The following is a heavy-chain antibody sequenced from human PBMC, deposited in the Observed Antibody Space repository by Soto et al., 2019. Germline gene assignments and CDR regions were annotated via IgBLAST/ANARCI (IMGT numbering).Heavy chain of an antibody. Sequence: EVQLVESGGGLVKPGGSQRLSCAASGFTFSSYSMNWVRQAPGKGLEWVSSISSSSSYIYYADSVKGRFTISRDNAKNSLYLQMNSLRAEDTAVYYCARDGLDIWGSYSHYFDYWGQGTLVTVSS. CDR3: ARDGLDIWGSYSHYFDY. V-gene: IGHV3-21*01. J-gene: IGHJ4*02. CDR1: GFTFSSYS. D-gene: IGHD3-16*01. CDR2: ISSSSSYI.